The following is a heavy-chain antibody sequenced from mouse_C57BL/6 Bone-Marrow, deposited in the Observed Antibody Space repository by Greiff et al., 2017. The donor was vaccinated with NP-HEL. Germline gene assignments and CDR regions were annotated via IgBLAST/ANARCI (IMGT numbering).Heavy chain of an antibody. Sequence: EVQLVESGGGLVKPGGSLKLSCAASGFTFSSYAMSWVRQTPEKRLEWVATISDGGSYTYYPDNVKGRFTISRDNAKNNLYLQMSHLKSEDTAMYYCAREGVVPWYFDVGGTGTAVTVTA. CDR3: AREGVVPWYFDV. V-gene: IGHV5-4*01. CDR2: ISDGGSYT. D-gene: IGHD1-1*01. CDR1: GFTFSSYA. J-gene: IGHJ1*03.